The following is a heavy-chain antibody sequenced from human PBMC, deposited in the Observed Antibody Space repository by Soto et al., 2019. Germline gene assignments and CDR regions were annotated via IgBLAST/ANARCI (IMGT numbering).Heavy chain of an antibody. D-gene: IGHD3-22*01. CDR1: GGSISSDNYY. CDR2: IHYSGIT. V-gene: IGHV4-39*01. J-gene: IGHJ4*02. CDR3: ARWGKYYDVTGYYWGDS. Sequence: QLQLQESGPGLVKPSETLSLTCTVSGGSISSDNYYWAWIRQPPGKGLEWSGSIHYSGITYYNPSRRSRVAISGDMSKNQFSLRLVSVTAADTAVYYCARWGKYYDVTGYYWGDSWGQGTLVTVSS.